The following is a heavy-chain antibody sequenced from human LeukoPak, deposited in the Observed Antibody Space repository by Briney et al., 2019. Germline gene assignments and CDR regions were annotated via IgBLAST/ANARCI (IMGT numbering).Heavy chain of an antibody. D-gene: IGHD3-10*01. CDR2: IMPIFGTA. V-gene: IGHV1-69*13. Sequence: ASVKVSCKASGGTFSSYAISWVRQAPGQGLEWMGGIMPIFGTANYAQKFQGRVTIIADESTSTAYMELSSLRSEDTAVYYCARDQWFGYYYMDVWGKGTTVTVAS. J-gene: IGHJ6*03. CDR1: GGTFSSYA. CDR3: ARDQWFGYYYMDV.